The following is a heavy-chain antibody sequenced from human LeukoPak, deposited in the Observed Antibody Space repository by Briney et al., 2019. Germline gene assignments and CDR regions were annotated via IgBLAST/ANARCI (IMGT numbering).Heavy chain of an antibody. V-gene: IGHV3-11*01. CDR3: ARTRVVPAAMENNWFDP. J-gene: IGHJ5*02. CDR1: GFTFSDCY. Sequence: PGGSLRLSCAASGFTFSDCYMSWIRQAPGKGPEWVSYISSSGSTIYYADSVKGRFTISRDNAKNSLYLQMDSLRAEDTAVYYCARTRVVPAAMENNWFDPWGQGTLVTVSS. D-gene: IGHD2-2*01. CDR2: ISSSGSTI.